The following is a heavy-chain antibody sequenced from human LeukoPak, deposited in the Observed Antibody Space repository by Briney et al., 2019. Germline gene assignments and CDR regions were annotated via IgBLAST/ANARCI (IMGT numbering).Heavy chain of an antibody. CDR1: GFTVSSNY. CDR2: IYSGGST. CDR3: ARMADGDYFDY. Sequence: PGGSLRLSCAASGFTVSSNYMSWVRQAPGKGLEWVSVIYSGGSTYYTDSVEGRFTISRHNSKNTLYLQMNSLRAEDTAVYYCARMADGDYFDYWGQGTPATVSS. J-gene: IGHJ4*02. D-gene: IGHD5-24*01. V-gene: IGHV3-53*04.